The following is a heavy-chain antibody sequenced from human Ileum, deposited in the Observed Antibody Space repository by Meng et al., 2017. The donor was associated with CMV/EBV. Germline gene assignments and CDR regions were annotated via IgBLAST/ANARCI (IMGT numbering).Heavy chain of an antibody. CDR1: GYPFTGYY. CDR3: ARSCGGDCYSGVGFDY. J-gene: IGHJ4*02. V-gene: IGHV1-2*02. D-gene: IGHD2-21*01. Sequence: GYPFTGYYMHWVRQAPGQGLEWMGWINPNSGGTNYAQKFQGRVTMTRDTSISTAYMELSRLRSDDTAVYYCARSCGGDCYSGVGFDYWGQGTLVTVSS. CDR2: INPNSGGT.